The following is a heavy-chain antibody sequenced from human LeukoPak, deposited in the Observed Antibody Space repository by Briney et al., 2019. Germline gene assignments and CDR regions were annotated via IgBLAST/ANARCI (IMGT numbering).Heavy chain of an antibody. J-gene: IGHJ5*02. V-gene: IGHV4-4*07. Sequence: SETLSLTCTVSGGSISSYYWSWIQQPAGKGLEWIGRIYTSGSTNYNPSLKSRVTMSVDTSKNQFSLKLSSVTAADTAVYYCARDLNDSSGSNWFDPWGQGTLVTVSS. CDR3: ARDLNDSSGSNWFDP. CDR1: GGSISSYY. CDR2: IYTSGST. D-gene: IGHD3-22*01.